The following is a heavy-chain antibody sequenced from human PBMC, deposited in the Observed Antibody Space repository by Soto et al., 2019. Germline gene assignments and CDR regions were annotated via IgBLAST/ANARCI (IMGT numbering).Heavy chain of an antibody. Sequence: GGSLRLSCAASGFTFSSYAMSWVRQAPGKGLEWVSAISGSGGSTYYADSVKGRFTISRDNSKNTLYLQMNSLRAEDTAVYYCAKAAGYCSGGSCYSGYFQHWGQGTLVTVSS. V-gene: IGHV3-23*01. CDR1: GFTFSSYA. D-gene: IGHD2-15*01. CDR2: ISGSGGST. J-gene: IGHJ1*01. CDR3: AKAAGYCSGGSCYSGYFQH.